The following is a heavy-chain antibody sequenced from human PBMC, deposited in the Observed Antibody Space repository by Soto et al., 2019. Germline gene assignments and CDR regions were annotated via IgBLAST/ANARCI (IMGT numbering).Heavy chain of an antibody. Sequence: PAQELTLTCALSVFSLTTTSMGLAWIRQPPGKALEWLALIYWDDDQRYSPSLKDRLTISKDTSRSRVVLTISNMNPKDTGTYFCENAGDYDLLSFDHWGPGTLVTVSS. V-gene: IGHV2-5*02. CDR1: VFSLTTTSMG. D-gene: IGHD4-17*01. J-gene: IGHJ4*02. CDR3: ENAGDYDLLSFDH. CDR2: IYWDDDQ.